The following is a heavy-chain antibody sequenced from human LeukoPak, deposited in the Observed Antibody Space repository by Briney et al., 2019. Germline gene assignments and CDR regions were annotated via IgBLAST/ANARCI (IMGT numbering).Heavy chain of an antibody. CDR3: ARDGLGAVAGGNNWFDP. CDR2: INPNSGGT. D-gene: IGHD6-19*01. J-gene: IGHJ5*02. CDR1: GYTFTGYY. Sequence: ASVKVSCKASGYTFTGYYMHWVRPAPGQGLEWMGWINPNSGGTNYAQKFRGKVTMTRDTSISTAYMELSRLRSDDTAVYYCARDGLGAVAGGNNWFDPWGQGTLVTVSS. V-gene: IGHV1-2*02.